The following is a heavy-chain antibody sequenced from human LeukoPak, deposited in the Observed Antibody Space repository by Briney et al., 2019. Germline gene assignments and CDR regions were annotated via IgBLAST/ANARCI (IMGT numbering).Heavy chain of an antibody. V-gene: IGHV6-1*01. CDR3: ARDGTGWFDFDY. CDR1: RDSVSSNSAA. D-gene: IGHD6-19*01. J-gene: IGHJ4*02. CDR2: TYYRYKSYN. Sequence: SQTLSLTCAISRDSVSSNSAAGNWIRQSPSRGLEWLGRTYYRYKSYNEYARSVKSRITINPDTSKKQFSLQLNSVTPVDTAVYYCARDGTGWFDFDYWGQGTLVTVSS.